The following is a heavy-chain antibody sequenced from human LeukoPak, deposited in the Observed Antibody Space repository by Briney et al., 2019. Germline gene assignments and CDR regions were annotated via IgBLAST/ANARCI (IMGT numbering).Heavy chain of an antibody. J-gene: IGHJ4*02. D-gene: IGHD3-22*01. CDR1: GVSISSYY. CDR3: ARDAYYYDSSGSRLFDY. CDR2: IFHRGST. Sequence: SETLSLTCNVPGVSISSYYWSWIRQPPGKGLEWIGYIFHRGSTNYNPSLKSRVTISVDTSKNHFSLKLSSVTAADTAVYYCARDAYYYDSSGSRLFDYWGQGTLVTVSS. V-gene: IGHV4-59*01.